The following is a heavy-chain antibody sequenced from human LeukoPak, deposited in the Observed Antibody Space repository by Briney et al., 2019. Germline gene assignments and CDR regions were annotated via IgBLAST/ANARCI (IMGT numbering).Heavy chain of an antibody. CDR2: ISSSGSTK. Sequence: GGSLRLSCAASGFTFSSFSMNWVRQAPGKGLEWLSYISSSGSTKYYADSVRGRFTISRDNAKNSLYLQMNNLRAEDTAVYYCARVGGYSYGYSNFYMDVWGKGTTVTISS. J-gene: IGHJ6*03. CDR3: ARVGGYSYGYSNFYMDV. CDR1: GFTFSSFS. D-gene: IGHD5-18*01. V-gene: IGHV3-48*04.